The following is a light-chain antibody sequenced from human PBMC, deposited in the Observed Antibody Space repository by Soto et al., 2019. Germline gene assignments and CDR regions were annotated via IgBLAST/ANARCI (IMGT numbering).Light chain of an antibody. J-gene: IGKJ1*01. CDR3: QQSYSTPQT. CDR1: QSLSSQ. CDR2: AAS. V-gene: IGKV1-39*01. Sequence: EIRMTQSASYLCACVGDGGSMXWRASQSLSSQFTWYQQKPGKTRKRLIYAASSLQRGRPSRFSGSGSGTDFTRTISSRQPDDFATYYGQQSYSTPQTFGQGTKV.